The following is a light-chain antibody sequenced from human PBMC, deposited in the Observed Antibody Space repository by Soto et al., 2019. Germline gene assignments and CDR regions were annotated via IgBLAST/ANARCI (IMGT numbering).Light chain of an antibody. CDR2: EVT. J-gene: IGLJ1*01. CDR3: YSFTGISTSLFV. Sequence: QSVLTQPASVSGSPGQSITISCTGTSRDIGTSNLVSWYQQYPGKAPKLMIYEVTKRPSGISYRFSGSKSGNTASLTISGVQPEDEADNYCYSFTGISTSLFVFXTGTKVTVL. CDR1: SRDIGTSNL. V-gene: IGLV2-23*02.